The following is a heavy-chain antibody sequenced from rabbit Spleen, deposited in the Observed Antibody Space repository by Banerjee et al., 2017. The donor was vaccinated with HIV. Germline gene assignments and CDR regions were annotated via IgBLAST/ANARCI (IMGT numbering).Heavy chain of an antibody. D-gene: IGHD6-1*01. Sequence: QSLEESGGDLVKPGASLTLTCTASGFSFSYSDYMCWVRQPPGKGPEWIACIGAGFIDTTYYATWAKGRFTISKTSSTTVTLQMTSLTAADTATYFCARASGFYYAYGWGTYVGDNFNLWGPGTLVTVS. V-gene: IGHV1S40*01. CDR3: ARASGFYYAYGWGTYVGDNFNL. CDR2: IGAGFIDTT. CDR1: GFSFSYSDY. J-gene: IGHJ4*01.